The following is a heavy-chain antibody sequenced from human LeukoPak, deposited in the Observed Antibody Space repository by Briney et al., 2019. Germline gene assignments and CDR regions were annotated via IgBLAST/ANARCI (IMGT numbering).Heavy chain of an antibody. J-gene: IGHJ4*02. V-gene: IGHV3-7*01. Sequence: PGGSLRLSCAGSGFTFSRYWMTWVRQAPGKGLEWMANIKPDGSQENYVDSAKGRFTISRDNAKESLFLQMNSLRDEDTAVYYCVRVGFSDEGFDHWGQRTLVTVSS. CDR3: VRVGFSDEGFDH. CDR1: GFTFSRYW. D-gene: IGHD2-21*01. CDR2: IKPDGSQE.